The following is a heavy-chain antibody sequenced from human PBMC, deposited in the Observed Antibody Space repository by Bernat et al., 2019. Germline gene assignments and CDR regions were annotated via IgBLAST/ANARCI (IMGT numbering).Heavy chain of an antibody. D-gene: IGHD3-10*01. J-gene: IGHJ6*02. CDR3: ARDASYSLGYYYGSGSQTPVYGMDV. Sequence: QVQLVESGGGVVQPGRSLRLSCAASGFTFSDYYMSWIRQAPGKGLEWVSYISSSSYTNYADSVKGRFTISRDNAKNSLYLQMNSLRAEDTAVYYCARDASYSLGYYYGSGSQTPVYGMDVWGQGTLVTVSS. CDR1: GFTFSDYY. V-gene: IGHV3-11*06. CDR2: ISSSSYT.